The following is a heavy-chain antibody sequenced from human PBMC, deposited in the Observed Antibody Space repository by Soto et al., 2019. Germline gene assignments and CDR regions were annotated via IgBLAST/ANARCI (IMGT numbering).Heavy chain of an antibody. CDR3: AHRRPHVFSSSSPVDY. Sequence: SGPTLVNPTQTLTLTCTFSGFSLSTSGVGVGWIRQPPGKALEWLALIYWNDDKRYSPSLKSRLTITKDTSKNQVVLTMTNMDPVDTATYYCAHRRPHVFSSSSPVDYWGQGTLVTVSS. CDR1: GFSLSTSGVG. J-gene: IGHJ4*02. CDR2: IYWNDDK. V-gene: IGHV2-5*01. D-gene: IGHD6-6*01.